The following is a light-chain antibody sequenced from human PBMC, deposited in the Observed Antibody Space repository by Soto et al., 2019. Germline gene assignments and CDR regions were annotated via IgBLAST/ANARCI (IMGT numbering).Light chain of an antibody. CDR1: SSNIGAGYD. Sequence: QTVVTQPPSVSGAPGQRVTISCTGSSSNIGAGYDVHWYQQLPGTAPKLLIYGNSNRPSGVPDRFSGSKSGTSASLVVTGLQAEDEADYYCQSYDSSLSDAVFGGGTQLTVL. J-gene: IGLJ7*01. V-gene: IGLV1-40*01. CDR3: QSYDSSLSDAV. CDR2: GNS.